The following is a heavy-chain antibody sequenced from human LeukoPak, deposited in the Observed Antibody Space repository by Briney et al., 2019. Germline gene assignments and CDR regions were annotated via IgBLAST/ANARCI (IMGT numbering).Heavy chain of an antibody. J-gene: IGHJ4*02. V-gene: IGHV3-21*01. Sequence: GGSPRLSCAASGFTFSAYNMNWVRQAPGKALEWVSSITNTGTYSFYGDSVKGRFTISRDNARNSLYLQMNSLRAEDTAVYYCARGFRGWYAEGFDYWGQGTLVTVSS. CDR1: GFTFSAYN. CDR2: ITNTGTYS. CDR3: ARGFRGWYAEGFDY. D-gene: IGHD6-19*01.